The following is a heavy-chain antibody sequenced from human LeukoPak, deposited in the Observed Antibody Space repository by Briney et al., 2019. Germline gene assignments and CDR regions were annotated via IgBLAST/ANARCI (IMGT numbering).Heavy chain of an antibody. Sequence: SSETLSLTCAVYGGSFSGYYWSWIRQPPGKGLEWIGEINHSGSTNYNPSLKSRVTISVDTSKNQFSLKLSSVTAADTAVYYRARERRYYYDSSGYYWVFDYWGQGTLVTVSS. CDR3: ARERRYYYDSSGYYWVFDY. D-gene: IGHD3-22*01. V-gene: IGHV4-34*01. CDR1: GGSFSGYY. J-gene: IGHJ4*02. CDR2: INHSGST.